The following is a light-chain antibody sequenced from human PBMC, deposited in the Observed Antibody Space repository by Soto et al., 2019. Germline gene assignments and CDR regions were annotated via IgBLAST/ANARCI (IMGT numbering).Light chain of an antibody. V-gene: IGKV3-20*01. J-gene: IGKJ5*01. Sequence: IVFTQSPGTLALAPWERSTLSFRAIQSVSSSYLAWYQQKPGQAPRLLIYGASSRATGIPDRFSGSGSGTDFTLTISRLEPEDFAVYYCQQYGSSPAITFGQGTRLEIK. CDR3: QQYGSSPAIT. CDR1: QSVSSSY. CDR2: GAS.